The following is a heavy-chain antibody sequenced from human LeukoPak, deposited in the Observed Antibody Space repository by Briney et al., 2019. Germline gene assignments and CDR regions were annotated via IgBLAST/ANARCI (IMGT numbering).Heavy chain of an antibody. CDR2: IYTSGST. CDR1: GGSVSSGSYY. V-gene: IGHV4-61*02. Sequence: SEALSLTCTVSGGSVSSGSYYWSWIRQPAGKGLEWIGRIYTSGSTNYNPSLKSRVTISVDTSKNQFSLKLSSVTAADTAVYYCARDPAGLQYYYYYMDVWGKGTTVTVSS. CDR3: ARDPAGLQYYYYYMDV. J-gene: IGHJ6*03. D-gene: IGHD4-11*01.